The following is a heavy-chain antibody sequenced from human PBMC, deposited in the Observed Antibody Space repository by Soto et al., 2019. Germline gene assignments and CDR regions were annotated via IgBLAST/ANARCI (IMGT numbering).Heavy chain of an antibody. V-gene: IGHV4-39*01. CDR3: ARHSDCSGGSCYSEYFAVGNWFDP. J-gene: IGHJ5*02. CDR2: IYYSGST. D-gene: IGHD2-15*01. CDR1: GGSIRSGRYY. Sequence: SETLSLTCSVSGGSIRSGRYYWGWIRQPPGKGLEWIGSIYYSGSTYSNPSLKSRVTISVDTSKNQFSLRLSSVTAADTAVYYCARHSDCSGGSCYSEYFAVGNWFDPWGQGTLVTVSS.